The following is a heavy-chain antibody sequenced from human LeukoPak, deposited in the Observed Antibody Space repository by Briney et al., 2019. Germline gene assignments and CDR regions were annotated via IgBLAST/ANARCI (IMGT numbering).Heavy chain of an antibody. V-gene: IGHV1-69*01. J-gene: IGHJ4*02. D-gene: IGHD6-13*01. CDR3: ASTGNSWSGPTPDFDY. CDR2: IIPIFGTA. CDR1: GGTFRSYA. Sequence: ASVKVSCKASGGTFRSYAISWVRQAPGQGLEWMGGIIPIFGTANYAQKFQGRVTITADESTSTAYMELSSLRSEDTAVYYCASTGNSWSGPTPDFDYWGQGTLVTVSS.